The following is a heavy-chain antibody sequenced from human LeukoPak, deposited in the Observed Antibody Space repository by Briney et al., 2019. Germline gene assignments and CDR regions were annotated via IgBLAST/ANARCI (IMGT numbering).Heavy chain of an antibody. CDR2: IVVGSGNT. J-gene: IGHJ6*04. Sequence: SVKVSCKASGFTFTSSAVQWVRQARGQRLEWIGWIVVGSGNTNYAQKSQERVTITRDMSTSTAYMELSSLRSEDTAVYYCAATEGYGSGSYYAYYYGMDVWGKGTTVTVSS. CDR1: GFTFTSSA. CDR3: AATEGYGSGSYYAYYYGMDV. D-gene: IGHD3-10*01. V-gene: IGHV1-58*01.